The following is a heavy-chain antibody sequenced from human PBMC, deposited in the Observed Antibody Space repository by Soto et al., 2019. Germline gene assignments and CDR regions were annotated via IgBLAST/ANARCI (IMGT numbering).Heavy chain of an antibody. Sequence: GASVKVSCKASGGTFSSYAISWVRQAPGQGLEWMGGIIPIFGTANYAQKLQGRVTMTTDTSTSTAYMELRSPRSDDTAVYYCARDATRITMIVVVPPLDYWGQGTLVTVSS. V-gene: IGHV1-69*05. J-gene: IGHJ4*02. CDR3: ARDATRITMIVVVPPLDY. CDR1: GGTFSSYA. CDR2: IIPIFGTA. D-gene: IGHD3-22*01.